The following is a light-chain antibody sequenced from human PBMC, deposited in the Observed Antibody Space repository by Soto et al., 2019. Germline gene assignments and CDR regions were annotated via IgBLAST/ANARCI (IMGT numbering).Light chain of an antibody. CDR2: GAS. Sequence: EIVLTQSPGTLSLSPGEGATLSCRASQSVTSNYLAWYQQKPGQAPRLLIYGASSRVTGIPDRFSGSGSGTDFTLTISRLEPEDFAVYYCQQYGSSITFGQGTRLEIK. CDR3: QQYGSSIT. V-gene: IGKV3-20*01. CDR1: QSVTSNY. J-gene: IGKJ5*01.